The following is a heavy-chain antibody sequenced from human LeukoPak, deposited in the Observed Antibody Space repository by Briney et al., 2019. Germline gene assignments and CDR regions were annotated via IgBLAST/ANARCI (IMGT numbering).Heavy chain of an antibody. Sequence: QSGGSLRLSCAASGFTFSSYAMHWVRQAPGKGLEWVANMNEDGSEKNYVDSVKGRFTISRDNAQDSLYLQMNSLRAEDTAVYYCARDRGYSNFDYRGQGTLLTVSS. CDR1: GFTFSSYA. CDR3: ARDRGYSNFDY. CDR2: MNEDGSEK. D-gene: IGHD4-11*01. J-gene: IGHJ4*02. V-gene: IGHV3-7*01.